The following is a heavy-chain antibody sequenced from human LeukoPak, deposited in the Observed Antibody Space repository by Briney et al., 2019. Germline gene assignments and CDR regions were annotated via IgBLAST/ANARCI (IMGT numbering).Heavy chain of an antibody. J-gene: IGHJ4*02. CDR1: GFTVSSNY. D-gene: IGHD6-19*01. Sequence: PGGSLRLSCAASGFTVSSNYMSWVRQAPGKGLEWVSVIYSGGSTYYADSVKGRFTISRDNSKNTLYLQMNSLRAEDTAVYYCAKDIERGIAVASYFDYWGQGTLVTVSS. CDR3: AKDIERGIAVASYFDY. V-gene: IGHV3-53*01. CDR2: IYSGGST.